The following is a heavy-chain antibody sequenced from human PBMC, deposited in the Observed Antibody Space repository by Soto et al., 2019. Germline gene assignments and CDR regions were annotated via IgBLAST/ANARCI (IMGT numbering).Heavy chain of an antibody. D-gene: IGHD4-17*01. J-gene: IGHJ2*01. V-gene: IGHV1-69*01. CDR1: GGTFSSYA. CDR2: IIPIFGTA. Sequence: QVQLVQSGAEVKKPGSSVKVSCKASGGTFSSYAISWVRQAPGQGLEWMGGIIPIFGTANYAQKFQGRVTITADESTSTAYTELSSLRSEDTAVYYGARIGNNGDLHRYFDLRGRGTLVTVSS. CDR3: ARIGNNGDLHRYFDL.